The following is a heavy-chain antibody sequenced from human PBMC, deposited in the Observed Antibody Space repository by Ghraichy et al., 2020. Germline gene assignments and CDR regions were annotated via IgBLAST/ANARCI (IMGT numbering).Heavy chain of an antibody. CDR1: GFSFSDYS. J-gene: IGHJ2*01. V-gene: IGHV3-48*01. D-gene: IGHD6-13*01. CDR3: ARLPLPRRAAVGDWYFDL. CDR2: ITGSSITI. Sequence: GGSLRLSCEGSGFSFSDYSMIWVRLTPRKALEWVSYITGSSITIFYTDSVKGRFTISRDNAKNSLYLQMNSLRAEYTAVYYCARLPLPRRAAVGDWYFDLWGRGTLVTVSA.